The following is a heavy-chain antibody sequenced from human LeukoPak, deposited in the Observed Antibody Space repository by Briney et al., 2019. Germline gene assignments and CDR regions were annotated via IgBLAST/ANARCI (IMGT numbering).Heavy chain of an antibody. V-gene: IGHV3-23*01. D-gene: IGHD5-24*01. CDR1: GFTFSSIA. J-gene: IGHJ4*02. CDR3: VKDIQLTY. Sequence: PGGSLRLSCAASGFTFSSIAMTWVRQAPGKGLEWVSLVSSTGANAYYADSVKGRFTISRDNSKNTLFLQMNSLRAEDTAMYYCVKDIQLTYWGQGTLVTVSS. CDR2: VSSTGANA.